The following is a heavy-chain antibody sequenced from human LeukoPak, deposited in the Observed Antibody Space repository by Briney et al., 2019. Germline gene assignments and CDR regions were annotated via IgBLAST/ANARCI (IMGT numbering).Heavy chain of an antibody. Sequence: ASVKVSCKASGYTFTSYGISWVRQAPGQGLEWMGWISAYNGNTNYAQKLQGRVTMTTDTSTSTAYMELRSLRSDDTAVYYCAREKAGWELPRGYAFDIWGQGTMVTVSS. J-gene: IGHJ3*02. D-gene: IGHD1-26*01. CDR2: ISAYNGNT. CDR1: GYTFTSYG. CDR3: AREKAGWELPRGYAFDI. V-gene: IGHV1-18*01.